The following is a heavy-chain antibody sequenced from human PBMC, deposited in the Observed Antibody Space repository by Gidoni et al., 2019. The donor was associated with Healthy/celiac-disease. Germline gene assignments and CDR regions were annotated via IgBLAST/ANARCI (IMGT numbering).Heavy chain of an antibody. CDR1: GFTVSSNY. Sequence: EVQLVESGGGLVQPGGSLRLSCAASGFTVSSNYMSWVRRAPGKGLEWVSVIYSGGSTYYADSVKGRFTISRDNSKNTLYLQMNSLRAEDTAVYYCARVGVAALAQAWFDPWGQGTLVTVSS. V-gene: IGHV3-66*02. D-gene: IGHD2-15*01. J-gene: IGHJ5*02. CDR2: IYSGGST. CDR3: ARVGVAALAQAWFDP.